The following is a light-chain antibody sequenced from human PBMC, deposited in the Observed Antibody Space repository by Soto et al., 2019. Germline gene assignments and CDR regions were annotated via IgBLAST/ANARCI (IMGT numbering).Light chain of an antibody. CDR1: QIVRSSY. J-gene: IGKJ1*01. Sequence: EIVLTQSPGALSLSPGERATLSCRASQIVRSSYLAWYQQKPGQAPRLLIYGASSRATGIPDRISGSGSGTDLTLTISRLEPEDFAVYYCQQYGRSPGTFGQGTKVEIK. V-gene: IGKV3-20*01. CDR2: GAS. CDR3: QQYGRSPGT.